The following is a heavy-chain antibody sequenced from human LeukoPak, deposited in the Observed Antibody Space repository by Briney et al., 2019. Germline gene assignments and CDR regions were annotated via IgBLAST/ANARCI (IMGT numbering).Heavy chain of an antibody. D-gene: IGHD3-10*01. CDR2: FYTTGNT. CDR3: AREEIRGGGINWFDP. CDR1: GDSISSYH. V-gene: IGHV4-4*07. Sequence: SETLSLTCTVSGDSISSYHWSWIRLPAGKGLEWIGHFYTTGNTNYNPSLKSRVTTSVDTSKNQFSLKLTSVTAADTAMYYCAREEIRGGGINWFDPWGQGTLVTVSS. J-gene: IGHJ5*02.